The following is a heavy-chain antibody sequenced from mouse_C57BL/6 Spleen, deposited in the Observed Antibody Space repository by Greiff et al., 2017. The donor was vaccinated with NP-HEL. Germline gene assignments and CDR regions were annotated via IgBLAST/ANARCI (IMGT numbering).Heavy chain of an antibody. Sequence: VQLQQSGAELVRPGASVKLSCKASGYTFTDYYINWVKQRPGQGLEWIARIYPGSGNTYYNEKFKGKATLTAEKSSSTAYMQLSSLTSEDSAVYFCAREGGLGRSYFDVWGTGTTVTVSS. D-gene: IGHD4-1*01. J-gene: IGHJ1*03. V-gene: IGHV1-76*01. CDR2: IYPGSGNT. CDR1: GYTFTDYY. CDR3: AREGGLGRSYFDV.